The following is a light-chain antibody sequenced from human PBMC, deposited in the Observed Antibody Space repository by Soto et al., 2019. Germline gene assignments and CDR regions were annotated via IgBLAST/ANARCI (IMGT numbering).Light chain of an antibody. V-gene: IGKV3-20*01. Sequence: EIVLTQSPGTLSLSPGERATLSCRASQSVSSSYLAWYQKKPVQAPRLLIYVASSRATGIPDRFSGSGSGTDFTLTISRLESEDFALYYCQQHGSSPPYTFGQGTKLEIK. CDR3: QQHGSSPPYT. CDR1: QSVSSSY. J-gene: IGKJ2*01. CDR2: VAS.